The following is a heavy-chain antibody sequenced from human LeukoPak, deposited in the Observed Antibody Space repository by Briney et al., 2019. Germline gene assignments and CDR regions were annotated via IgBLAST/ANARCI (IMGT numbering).Heavy chain of an antibody. CDR1: GFTFYDYA. CDR3: AKDKGYSIKTGGIAY. J-gene: IGHJ4*02. CDR2: ISWNSGSI. V-gene: IGHV3-9*01. Sequence: PGGSLRLSCAASGFTFYDYAMHWVRQAPGKGLEWVSGISWNSGSIGYADSVKGRFTISRDNAKNSLYLQMNSLRAEDTALYYCAKDKGYSIKTGGIAYWGQGTLVTVSS. D-gene: IGHD6-13*01.